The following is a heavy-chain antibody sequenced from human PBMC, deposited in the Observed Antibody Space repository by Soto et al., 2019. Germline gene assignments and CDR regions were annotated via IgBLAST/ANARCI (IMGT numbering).Heavy chain of an antibody. Sequence: QVHLVQSGPEVKKPGASVRVSCKASGYTFPHYGISWVRQAPGQGLEWMGWISAYNGNTINAQKFQDRVTMTTDTSTSTAYMELRSLRSDDTAMYFCARVPSYLPEDYWGQGTLVTVSS. CDR2: ISAYNGNT. J-gene: IGHJ4*02. CDR1: GYTFPHYG. CDR3: ARVPSYLPEDY. V-gene: IGHV1-18*01.